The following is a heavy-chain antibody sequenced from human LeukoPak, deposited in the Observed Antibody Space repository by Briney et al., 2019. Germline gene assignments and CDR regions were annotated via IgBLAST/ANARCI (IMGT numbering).Heavy chain of an antibody. Sequence: GGSLRLSCAASGFTVSSNYMSWVRQAPGKGLEWVSVIYSGGSTYYADSVKGRFTISRDNSKNTLYLQMNSLRDEDTAVYFCTRGRYQLLGPNDSWGQGSLVTVSS. CDR1: GFTVSSNY. D-gene: IGHD2-2*01. CDR2: IYSGGST. J-gene: IGHJ4*02. V-gene: IGHV3-66*01. CDR3: TRGRYQLLGPNDS.